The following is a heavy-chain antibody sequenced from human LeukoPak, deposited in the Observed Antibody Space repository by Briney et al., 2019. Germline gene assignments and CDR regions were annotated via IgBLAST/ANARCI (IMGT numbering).Heavy chain of an antibody. V-gene: IGHV1-18*01. D-gene: IGHD2-2*01. CDR2: ISAYNGNT. J-gene: IGHJ6*02. Sequence: GASVKVSCKASGYTFTSYGISWVRQAPGQGLEWMGWISAYNGNTNYAQKLQGRVTMTTDTSTSTAYMELRSLRSDDTAVYYCARDTKGPAAHYYYSGMDVWGQGTTVTVSS. CDR3: ARDTKGPAAHYYYSGMDV. CDR1: GYTFTSYG.